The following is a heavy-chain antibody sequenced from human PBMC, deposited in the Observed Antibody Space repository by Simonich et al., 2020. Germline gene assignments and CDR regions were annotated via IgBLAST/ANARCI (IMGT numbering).Heavy chain of an antibody. D-gene: IGHD2-21*01. CDR1: GYTFTGSY. V-gene: IGHV1-2*02. CDR3: ARNGLVGILKAFDI. Sequence: QVQLVQSGAEVKKPGASVKVSCKASGYTFTGSYMHWVRKAHGKGPEWMGWVNANSGGTNYAQKLQGRDTRTRDTSMGTAKRELSRRRSDDTAVYYCARNGLVGILKAFDIWGQGTMVTVSS. J-gene: IGHJ3*02. CDR2: VNANSGGT.